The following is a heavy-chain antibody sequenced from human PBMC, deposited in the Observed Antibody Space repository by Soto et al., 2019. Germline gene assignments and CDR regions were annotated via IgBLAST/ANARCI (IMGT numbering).Heavy chain of an antibody. J-gene: IGHJ4*02. V-gene: IGHV4-59*01. CDR3: ARLYSSSWYYFDY. Sequence: SETLSLTCTVSGGSISSYYWSWIRQPPGKGLEWIGYIYYSGSTNYNPSLKSRVTISVDTSKNQFSLKLSSVTAADTAVYYCARLYSSSWYYFDYWGQGTLVTVSS. D-gene: IGHD6-13*01. CDR1: GGSISSYY. CDR2: IYYSGST.